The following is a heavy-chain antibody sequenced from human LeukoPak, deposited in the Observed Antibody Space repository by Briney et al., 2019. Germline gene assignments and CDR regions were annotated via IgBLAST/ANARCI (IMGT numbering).Heavy chain of an antibody. CDR1: GGSISSGSYY. V-gene: IGHV4-61*02. J-gene: IGHJ3*02. D-gene: IGHD1-26*01. Sequence: SETLSLTCTVSGGSISSGSYYWSWIRQPAGKGLEWIGRIYTSGSTNYNPSLKSRVAISVDTSKNQFSLKLSSVTAADTAVYYCARIPRGLDAFDIWGQGTMVTVSS. CDR2: IYTSGST. CDR3: ARIPRGLDAFDI.